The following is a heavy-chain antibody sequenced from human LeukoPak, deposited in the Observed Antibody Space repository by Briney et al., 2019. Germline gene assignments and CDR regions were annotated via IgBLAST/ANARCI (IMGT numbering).Heavy chain of an antibody. CDR3: AKDQPAADSGGADYFDY. CDR2: ISSSSSYI. V-gene: IGHV3-21*01. CDR1: GFTFGSYS. D-gene: IGHD6-13*01. Sequence: GGSLRLSCAASGFTFGSYSMNWVRQAPGKGLEWVSSISSSSSYIYYADSVKGRFTISRDNAKNSLYLQMNSLRAEDTAVYYCAKDQPAADSGGADYFDYWGQGTLVTVSS. J-gene: IGHJ4*02.